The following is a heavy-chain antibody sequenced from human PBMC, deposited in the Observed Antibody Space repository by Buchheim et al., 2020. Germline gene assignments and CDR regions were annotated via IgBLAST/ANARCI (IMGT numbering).Heavy chain of an antibody. V-gene: IGHV1-2*02. D-gene: IGHD6-13*01. J-gene: IGHJ5*02. CDR3: ARDRGGEGSSWYWETVDP. Sequence: QVQLVQSGAEVKKPGASVKVSCKASGYTFTGYYMHWVRQAPGQGLELMGWINPTSGGTNYAQKFQGRVTMTRVTSLSTDYMDLSRLRAHDTAVYYCARDRGGEGSSWYWETVDPGIQGT. CDR1: GYTFTGYY. CDR2: INPTSGGT.